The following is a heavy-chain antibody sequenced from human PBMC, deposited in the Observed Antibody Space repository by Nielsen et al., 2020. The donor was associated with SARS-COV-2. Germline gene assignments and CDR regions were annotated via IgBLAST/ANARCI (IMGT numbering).Heavy chain of an antibody. J-gene: IGHJ6*02. CDR2: TSYDGRDK. D-gene: IGHD3-9*01. Sequence: GESLKISCVASEISFRSSGMHWVRQAPGKGLDWVAFTSYDGRDKFYADSVRGRFIVSRDNFRNTLSLHMDSLRTEDTAVYFCARQATIYMNEVSGMDVWGQGTTVTVSS. CDR1: EISFRSSG. CDR3: ARQATIYMNEVSGMDV. V-gene: IGHV3-30*03.